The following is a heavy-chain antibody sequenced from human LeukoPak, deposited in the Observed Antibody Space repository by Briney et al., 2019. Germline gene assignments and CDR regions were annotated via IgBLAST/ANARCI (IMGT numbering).Heavy chain of an antibody. Sequence: SETLSLTCSVSGGSVSNYYWGWIRQPPGKGLEWIGYVYYTGSTNYNPSLKSRVTMFEDRSKNQFSLRLYSVTVADTAVYYCARHFAYSSSSYFDYWGQGSLVTVSS. D-gene: IGHD6-6*01. CDR2: VYYTGST. J-gene: IGHJ4*02. CDR1: GGSVSNYY. V-gene: IGHV4-59*08. CDR3: ARHFAYSSSSYFDY.